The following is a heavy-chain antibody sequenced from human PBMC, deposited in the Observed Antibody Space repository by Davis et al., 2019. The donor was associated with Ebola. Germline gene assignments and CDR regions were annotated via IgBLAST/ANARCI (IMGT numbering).Heavy chain of an antibody. V-gene: IGHV1-18*04. Sequence: ASVKVSCKASGYTFTSYGISWVRQAPGQGLEWMGWISAYNGNTNYAQKLQGRVTMTTDTSTSTAYMELRSLRSDDTAVYYCARSPYLRFLEYSFDYWGQGTLVTVSS. CDR2: ISAYNGNT. J-gene: IGHJ4*02. CDR1: GYTFTSYG. CDR3: ARSPYLRFLEYSFDY. D-gene: IGHD3-3*01.